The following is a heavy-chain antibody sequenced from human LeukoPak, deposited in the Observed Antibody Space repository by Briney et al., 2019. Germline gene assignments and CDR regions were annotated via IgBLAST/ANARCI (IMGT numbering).Heavy chain of an antibody. V-gene: IGHV4-31*03. D-gene: IGHD2-8*01. J-gene: IGHJ3*02. CDR3: AREMVRDAFDI. Sequence: SETLSLTCTVSGGSISRDGHYWSWIRQYPGKGLESIGSVSSSGTTTYNPSLKSRVTISLDTSQNQFSLHLRSLTAADTAVYYCAREMVRDAFDIWGQGTMVTVSS. CDR2: VSSSGTT. CDR1: GGSISRDGHY.